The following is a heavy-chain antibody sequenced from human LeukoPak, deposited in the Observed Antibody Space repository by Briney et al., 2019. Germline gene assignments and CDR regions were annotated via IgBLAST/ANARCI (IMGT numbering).Heavy chain of an antibody. CDR3: ARSFDSSGYYYYYGMDV. Sequence: PSETLSLTCAVYGGSFSGYYWSWIRQPPGKGLEWIGEINHSGSTNYNPSLKSRVTISVDTSKNQFSLKLSSATAADTAVYYCARSFDSSGYYYYYGMDVWGQGTTVTVSS. D-gene: IGHD3-22*01. CDR1: GGSFSGYY. V-gene: IGHV4-34*01. J-gene: IGHJ6*02. CDR2: INHSGST.